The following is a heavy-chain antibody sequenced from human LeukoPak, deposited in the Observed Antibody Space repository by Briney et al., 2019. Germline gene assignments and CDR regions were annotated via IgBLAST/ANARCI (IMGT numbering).Heavy chain of an antibody. Sequence: PSETLSLTCTVSGGSISTADYYWSWIRQPPGKGLEWIGYIYYSGSTYYNPSLKSRVTILVDTSKNQFSLKLSSVTAADTAVYHCARLFGDYETPAFDIWGQGTMVTVSS. CDR2: IYYSGST. V-gene: IGHV4-30-4*01. CDR3: ARLFGDYETPAFDI. J-gene: IGHJ3*02. D-gene: IGHD4-17*01. CDR1: GGSISTADYY.